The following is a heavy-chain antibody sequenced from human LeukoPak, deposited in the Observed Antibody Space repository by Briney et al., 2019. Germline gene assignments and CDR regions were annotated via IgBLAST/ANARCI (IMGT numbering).Heavy chain of an antibody. CDR1: GFTFSSYN. D-gene: IGHD1-26*01. CDR3: ARDPYSGSYGADYYYYMDV. CDR2: ITSGSSHI. V-gene: IGHV3-21*01. J-gene: IGHJ6*03. Sequence: NPGGSLRLSCAASGFTFSSYNMNWVRQTPGQGLEWVSSITSGSSHIYYADSVKGRFTISRDNAKSSLYLQMNSLRAEDTAVYNCARDPYSGSYGADYYYYMDVWGKGTTVTISS.